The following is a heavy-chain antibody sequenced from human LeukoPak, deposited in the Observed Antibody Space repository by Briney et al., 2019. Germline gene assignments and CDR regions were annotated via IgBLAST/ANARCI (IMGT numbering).Heavy chain of an antibody. D-gene: IGHD3-22*01. J-gene: IGHJ3*02. CDR3: ARLYYYDSSGYYSHDAFDI. V-gene: IGHV3-23*01. CDR1: GFTFSSYA. Sequence: GGSLRLSCAASGFTFSSYAMSWVRQAPGKGLEWVSAISGSGGSTYYADSVKGRFTISGDNSKNTLYLQMNSLRAEDTAVYYCARLYYYDSSGYYSHDAFDIWGQGTMVTVSS. CDR2: ISGSGGST.